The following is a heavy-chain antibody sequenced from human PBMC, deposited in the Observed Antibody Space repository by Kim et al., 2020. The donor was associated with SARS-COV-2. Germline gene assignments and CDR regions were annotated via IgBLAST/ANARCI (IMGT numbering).Heavy chain of an antibody. Sequence: YHADSVKGRFTISRDNAKNSLYLQMNSLRAEDTAVYYCASDIAVSGFHDYWGQGTLVTVSS. J-gene: IGHJ4*02. V-gene: IGHV3-21*01. CDR3: ASDIAVSGFHDY. D-gene: IGHD6-19*01.